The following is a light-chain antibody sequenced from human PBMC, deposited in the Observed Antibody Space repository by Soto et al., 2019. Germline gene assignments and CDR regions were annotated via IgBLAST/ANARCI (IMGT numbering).Light chain of an antibody. CDR1: QDISNY. V-gene: IGKV1-33*01. CDR3: QQYDNLPPLT. Sequence: DIQMTQSPSSLSASVGDRVTITCQASQDISNYLNWYQQKPGKAPKLLIYDASNLETGVPSRFSGSGSGTDFTFTISSLQPEDIETYYCQQYDNLPPLTCGGGTKVEIK. J-gene: IGKJ4*01. CDR2: DAS.